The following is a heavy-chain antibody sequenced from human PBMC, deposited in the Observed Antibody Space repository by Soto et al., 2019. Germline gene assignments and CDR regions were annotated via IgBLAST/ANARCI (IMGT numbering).Heavy chain of an antibody. CDR1: GFTFSSHS. CDR3: ASIPGGPPLRYFDY. D-gene: IGHD3-10*01. Sequence: VRLSCAASGFTFSSHSMNWVRQAPGKGLEWVSSISSSGSYIYYADSLNGRFAISRDNAKNSLYLQMNSLRAEDTAVYYCASIPGGPPLRYFDYWGQGTRVTVSS. CDR2: ISSSGSYI. V-gene: IGHV3-21*01. J-gene: IGHJ4*02.